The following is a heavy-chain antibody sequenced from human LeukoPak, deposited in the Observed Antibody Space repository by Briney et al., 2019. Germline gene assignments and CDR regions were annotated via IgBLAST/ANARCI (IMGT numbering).Heavy chain of an antibody. V-gene: IGHV4-61*08. CDR1: GGSINSGGYY. Sequence: SETLSLTCTVSGGSINSGGYYWRWIRQHPGKGLEWIGYIYYSGSTNYNPSLKSRVTISVDTSKNQFSLKLSSVTAADTAVYYCARQNWNDEDYWGQGTLVTVSS. CDR3: ARQNWNDEDY. J-gene: IGHJ4*02. CDR2: IYYSGST. D-gene: IGHD1-1*01.